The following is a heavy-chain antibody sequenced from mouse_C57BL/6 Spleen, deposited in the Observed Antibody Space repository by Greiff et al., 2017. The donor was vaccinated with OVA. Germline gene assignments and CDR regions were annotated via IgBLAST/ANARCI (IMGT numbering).Heavy chain of an antibody. Sequence: EVQLVESGGGLVKPGGSLKLSCAASGFTFSSYAMSWVRQTPEKRLEWVATISDGGSYTYYPDNVKGRFTISRDNAKNNLYLQMSHLKSEDTAMYYCARADDYEGFAYWGQGTLVTVSA. CDR1: GFTFSSYA. V-gene: IGHV5-4*01. J-gene: IGHJ3*01. CDR2: ISDGGSYT. CDR3: ARADDYEGFAY. D-gene: IGHD2-4*01.